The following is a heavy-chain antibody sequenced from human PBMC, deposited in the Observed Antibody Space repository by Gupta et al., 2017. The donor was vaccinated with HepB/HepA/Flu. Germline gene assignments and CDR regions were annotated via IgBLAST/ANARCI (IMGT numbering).Heavy chain of an antibody. J-gene: IGHJ5*02. CDR2: IGASGGST. D-gene: IGHD1-1*01. CDR3: AKKELEVYPGCDP. Sequence: EVQLLESGGGLVQPGGSLRLSCAASGFTFSTYAMSWVRQAPGKGLEWVSGIGASGGSTYYADPVKGRFTISRDNSKNTLYRQMNSLRVEDTAVYDCAKKELEVYPGCDPWGPGTLVTVSS. V-gene: IGHV3-23*01. CDR1: GFTFSTYA.